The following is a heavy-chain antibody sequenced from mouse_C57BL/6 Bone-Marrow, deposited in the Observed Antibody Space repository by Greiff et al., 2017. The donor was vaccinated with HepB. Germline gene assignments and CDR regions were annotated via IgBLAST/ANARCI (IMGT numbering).Heavy chain of an antibody. V-gene: IGHV1-64*01. J-gene: IGHJ1*03. CDR1: GYTFTSYW. Sequence: VQLQQPGAELVKPGASVKLSCKASGYTFTSYWMHWVKQRPGQGLEWIGMIHPNSGSTNYNEKFKSKATLTVDKSSSTAYMQLSSLTSEDSAVYYCAREDYGSSYGGYFDVWGTGTTVTVSS. CDR2: IHPNSGST. D-gene: IGHD1-1*01. CDR3: AREDYGSSYGGYFDV.